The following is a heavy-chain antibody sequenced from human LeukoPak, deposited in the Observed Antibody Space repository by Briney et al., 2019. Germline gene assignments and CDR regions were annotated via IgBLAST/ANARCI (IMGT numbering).Heavy chain of an antibody. CDR3: ASVYDFSGWYYYYYMDV. V-gene: IGHV1-69*05. D-gene: IGHD3-3*01. J-gene: IGHJ6*03. CDR1: GGTFSSYA. CDR2: IIPIFGTA. Sequence: SVKVSCKASGGTFSSYAISWVRQAPGQGLEWMGGIIPIFGTANYAQKFQGRVTITTDESTSTAYMELSSLRPEDTAVYYCASVYDFSGWYYYYYMDVWGKGTTVTVSS.